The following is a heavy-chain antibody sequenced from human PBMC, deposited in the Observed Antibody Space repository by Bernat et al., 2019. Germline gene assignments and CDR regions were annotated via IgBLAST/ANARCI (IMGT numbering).Heavy chain of an antibody. V-gene: IGHV3-30*03. CDR1: GFAFSSYG. J-gene: IGHJ6*02. CDR2: ISSDGSNK. D-gene: IGHD6-25*01. Sequence: QVQLVESGGGVVQPGRSLRLSCAASGFAFSSYGMHWVRQAPGKGLEWVAVISSDGSNKYYADSVKARFIISRDDSENTLYLQMDSLKSEDTAVYYCVRDGAALYYYHGMDVWGRGTTVTVSS. CDR3: VRDGAALYYYHGMDV.